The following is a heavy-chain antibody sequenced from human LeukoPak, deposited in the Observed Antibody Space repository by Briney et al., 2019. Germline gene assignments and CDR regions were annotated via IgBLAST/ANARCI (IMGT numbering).Heavy chain of an antibody. J-gene: IGHJ4*02. CDR1: GGSVSSGSYY. Sequence: KPSETLSLTCTVSGGSVSSGSYYWGWIRQPPGKGLEWIGSIYYSGSTYHNPSLKSRVTISVDTSKNQFSLKLSSVTAADTAVYYCARNGYSSSSWQPFDYWGQGTLVIVSS. CDR3: ARNGYSSSSWQPFDY. CDR2: IYYSGST. V-gene: IGHV4-39*07. D-gene: IGHD6-13*01.